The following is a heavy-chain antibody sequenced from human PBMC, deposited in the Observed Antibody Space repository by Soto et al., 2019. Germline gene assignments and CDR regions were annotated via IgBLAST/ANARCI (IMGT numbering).Heavy chain of an antibody. V-gene: IGHV5-51*01. CDR2: IYPGDSDT. CDR3: ARAMGGVTGTTRWFDP. CDR1: GYSSTSYW. J-gene: IGHJ5*02. Sequence: PGESLKISCKGSGYSSTSYWIGWVRQMPGKGLEWMGIIYPGDSDTRYSPSFQGQVTISADKSISTAYLQWSSLKASDTAMYYCARAMGGVTGTTRWFDPWGQGTLVTVSS. D-gene: IGHD1-7*01.